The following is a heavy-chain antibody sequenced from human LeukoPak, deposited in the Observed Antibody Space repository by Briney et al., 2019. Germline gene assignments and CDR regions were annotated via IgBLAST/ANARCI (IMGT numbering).Heavy chain of an antibody. CDR1: GFTFSSYA. CDR2: ISGSGGST. V-gene: IGHV3-23*01. J-gene: IGHJ4*02. CDR3: AKGRLVAGTEDYFDY. Sequence: GGSLRLSCAASGFTFSSYAMSWVRQAPGKGLEWVSAISGSGGSTYYADSVKGRFTISRDNSKNTLYLQMNSLRAEDTAVYYCAKGRLVAGTEDYFDYWGQGTLVTVSS. D-gene: IGHD6-19*01.